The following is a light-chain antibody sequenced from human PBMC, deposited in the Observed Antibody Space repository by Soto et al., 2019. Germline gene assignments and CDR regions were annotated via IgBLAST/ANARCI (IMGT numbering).Light chain of an antibody. J-gene: IGKJ1*01. Sequence: EIVMTQSPATLSVSPGERATLSCRASQSVSSNVAWYQQKPGQAPRLLIYDASTRATGIPARFSGSGSGTEFTLIISGLQSEDFAVYYCQHYDNWPPWTFGQGTKVEIK. CDR3: QHYDNWPPWT. CDR2: DAS. V-gene: IGKV3-15*01. CDR1: QSVSSN.